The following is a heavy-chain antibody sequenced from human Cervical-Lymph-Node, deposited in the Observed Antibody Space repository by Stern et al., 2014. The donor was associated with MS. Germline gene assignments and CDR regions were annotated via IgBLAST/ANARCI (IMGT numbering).Heavy chain of an antibody. J-gene: IGHJ6*02. V-gene: IGHV4-4*02. Sequence: QVQLQESGPGLVKPSGTLSLTCAVSGGSISSSNWWSWVRQPPGKGLEWIGEIYHSGSTNYTPSLKSRVTISMDKSKNQFSLKVNSVTAADTAIYYCAKVGGGWPLFYYDMDVWGQGTTVTVSS. CDR3: AKVGGGWPLFYYDMDV. CDR2: IYHSGST. CDR1: GGSISSSNW. D-gene: IGHD6-19*01.